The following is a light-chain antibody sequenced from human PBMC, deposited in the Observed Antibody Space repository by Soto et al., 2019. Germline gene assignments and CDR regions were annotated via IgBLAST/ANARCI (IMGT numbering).Light chain of an antibody. CDR1: SSNIGSNY. Sequence: QPVPTQPPSASGTPGQRVIISCSGSSSNIGSNYVSWYQHLPGTAPKLLVYSNNQRPSGVPDRFSGSKSGTSASLAISGLRSGDEGDYYCAAWDDSLSGYVFGTGTKVTVL. V-gene: IGLV1-47*02. CDR2: SNN. J-gene: IGLJ1*01. CDR3: AAWDDSLSGYV.